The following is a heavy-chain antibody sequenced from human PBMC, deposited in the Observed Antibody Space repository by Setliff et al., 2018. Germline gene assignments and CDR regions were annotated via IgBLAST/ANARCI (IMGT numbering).Heavy chain of an antibody. J-gene: IGHJ4*02. CDR1: GYTFRNYA. Sequence: GASVKVSCKASGYTFRNYAFAWVRPAPGQGLEWVGWISVYNGDTNYAQKFQGRVTLTTDTSTSTAYMELRSLTSDDSAFYYCARAPSVELVTIRTNSWFTYWGQGTLVTVSS. D-gene: IGHD5-18*01. V-gene: IGHV1-18*01. CDR3: ARAPSVELVTIRTNSWFTY. CDR2: ISVYNGDT.